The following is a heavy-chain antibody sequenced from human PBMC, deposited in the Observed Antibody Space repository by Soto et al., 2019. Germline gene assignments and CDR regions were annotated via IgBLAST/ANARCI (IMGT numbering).Heavy chain of an antibody. J-gene: IGHJ5*01. Sequence: QVQLVQSGAEVKKPGSSVKVSCKASGGVFRNYAINWVRQAPGQGLEWMGGIIPVFGTADYPQKFQGRVTITADESTTTAYMELTSLKTEDTAVNFCARDRWGSYSFDSWGQGTLVTVAS. D-gene: IGHD1-26*01. CDR3: ARDRWGSYSFDS. CDR2: IIPVFGTA. CDR1: GGVFRNYA. V-gene: IGHV1-69*01.